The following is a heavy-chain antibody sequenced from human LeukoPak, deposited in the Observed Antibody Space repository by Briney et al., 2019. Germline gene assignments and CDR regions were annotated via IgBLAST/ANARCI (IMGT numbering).Heavy chain of an antibody. CDR3: ARLMPHFYYMDV. D-gene: IGHD2-2*01. CDR2: IYTSGST. Sequence: PSETLSLTCTVSGGSISSGSYYWSWIRQPAGKGLEWIGRIYTSGSTNYNPSLKSRVTISVDTSKNQFSLKLSSVTAADTAVYYCARLMPHFYYMDVWGKGTTVTVSS. J-gene: IGHJ6*03. V-gene: IGHV4-61*02. CDR1: GGSISSGSYY.